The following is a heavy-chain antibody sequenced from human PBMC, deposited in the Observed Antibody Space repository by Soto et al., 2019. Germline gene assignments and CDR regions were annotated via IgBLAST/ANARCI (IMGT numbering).Heavy chain of an antibody. CDR1: GYTFTSYG. J-gene: IGHJ2*01. CDR3: VRGLVLWFGELLYEGGYFDL. Sequence: QVQLVQSGAEVKKPGASVKVSCKASGYTFTSYGISWVRQAPGQGLEWMGWISAYNGNTNYAQKLQGRVTMTTDKSPSTDYMELRSLKSDDTAVYYCVRGLVLWFGELLYEGGYFDLWGRGTLVTVSS. CDR2: ISAYNGNT. D-gene: IGHD3-10*01. V-gene: IGHV1-18*01.